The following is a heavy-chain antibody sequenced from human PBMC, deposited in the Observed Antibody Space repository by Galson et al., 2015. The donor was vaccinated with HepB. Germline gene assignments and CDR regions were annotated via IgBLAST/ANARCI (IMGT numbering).Heavy chain of an antibody. CDR2: IYWNDDK. CDR1: GFSLSTSGVG. J-gene: IGHJ4*02. CDR3: AHRPPNIVATIWEFDY. Sequence: PALVKPTQTLTLTCTFSGFSLSTSGVGVGWIRQPPGKALEWLALIYWNDDKRYSPSLKSRLTITKDTSKNQVVLTMTNMDPVDTATYYCAHRPPNIVATIWEFDYWGQGTLVTVSS. V-gene: IGHV2-5*01. D-gene: IGHD5-12*01.